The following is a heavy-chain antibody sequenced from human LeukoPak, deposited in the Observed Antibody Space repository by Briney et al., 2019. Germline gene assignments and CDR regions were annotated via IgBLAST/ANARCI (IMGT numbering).Heavy chain of an antibody. V-gene: IGHV3-23*01. CDR3: AKWGDYDILTGYYVPDY. J-gene: IGHJ4*02. CDR2: ITGSDGSS. Sequence: PGGSLRLSCVASGFTFTNYAMGWVRQAPGKGLEWVSAITGSDGSSYYADSVKGRFTISRDNSKNTLYLQVNSLRAEDTAVYYCAKWGDYDILTGYYVPDYWGQGTLVTVSS. D-gene: IGHD3-9*01. CDR1: GFTFTNYA.